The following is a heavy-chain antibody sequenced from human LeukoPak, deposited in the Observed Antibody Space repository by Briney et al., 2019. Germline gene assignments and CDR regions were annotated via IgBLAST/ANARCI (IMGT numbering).Heavy chain of an antibody. Sequence: GASVKVSCKVSGYTLTELSMHWVRQAPGKGLEWMGGFDPEDGETIYTQKFQGRVTMTEDTSTDTAYMELSSLRSEDTAVYYCAIRTADSYGFDAFDIWGKGTMVTVSS. D-gene: IGHD5-18*01. CDR3: AIRTADSYGFDAFDI. V-gene: IGHV1-24*01. J-gene: IGHJ3*02. CDR1: GYTLTELS. CDR2: FDPEDGET.